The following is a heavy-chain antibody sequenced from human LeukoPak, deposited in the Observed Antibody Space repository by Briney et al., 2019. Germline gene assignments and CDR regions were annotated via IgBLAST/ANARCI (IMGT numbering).Heavy chain of an antibody. CDR3: ARDRAGAQNWVALDP. J-gene: IGHJ5*02. D-gene: IGHD7-27*01. V-gene: IGHV3-11*04. CDR1: GFSFNDEY. Sequence: GGSLRLSCAASGFSFNDEYMSRIRQAPGQGLQWIAYISASGDFRRSTDSVKGQFTISRDNAKRLLYLQMNSLRPEDTALYYCARDRAGAQNWVALDPWGQGTLVTVSS. CDR2: ISASGDFR.